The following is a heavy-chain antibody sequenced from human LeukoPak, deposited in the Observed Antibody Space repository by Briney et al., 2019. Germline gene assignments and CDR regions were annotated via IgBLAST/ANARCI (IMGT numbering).Heavy chain of an antibody. V-gene: IGHV3-53*01. Sequence: PRGSLRLSWPALGFTVSRNYMIWVRQAPGKGLEWVAVLYSVVRTFYPGSVKARFTISRNNSKNTLYPQMNSPRAEDTAVYYCARGRTAATSYYLDYWGQGTLVTVSS. CDR1: GFTVSRNY. CDR3: ARGRTAATSYYLDY. D-gene: IGHD6-13*01. CDR2: LYSVVRT. J-gene: IGHJ4*02.